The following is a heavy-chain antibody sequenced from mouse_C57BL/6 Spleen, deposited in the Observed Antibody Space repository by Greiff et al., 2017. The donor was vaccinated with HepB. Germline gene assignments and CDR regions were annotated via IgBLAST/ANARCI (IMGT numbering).Heavy chain of an antibody. V-gene: IGHV1-55*01. Sequence: VQLQQPGAELVKPGASVKMSCKASGYTFTSYWITWVKQRPGQGLEWIGDIYPGSGSTNYNEKFKSKATLTVDTSSSTAYMQLSSLTSEDSAVYYCARSNLDDSSGYLYYFDYWGQGTTLTVSS. J-gene: IGHJ2*01. CDR1: GYTFTSYW. D-gene: IGHD3-2*02. CDR3: ARSNLDDSSGYLYYFDY. CDR2: IYPGSGST.